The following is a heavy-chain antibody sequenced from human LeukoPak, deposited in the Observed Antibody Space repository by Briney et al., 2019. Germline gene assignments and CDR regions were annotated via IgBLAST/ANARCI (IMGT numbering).Heavy chain of an antibody. D-gene: IGHD4-17*01. CDR3: ARGLTTVTAYFEY. J-gene: IGHJ4*02. CDR1: GFTFDDYA. CDR2: ITWNSGRI. V-gene: IGHV3-9*01. Sequence: GGSLRLSCAASGFTFDDYAMYWVRHAPEKGLEWVSGITWNSGRIGYADSVKGRFTISRDNARNSLYLQMNSLTAGDTAFYYCARGLTTVTAYFEYWGQGTLVTVSS.